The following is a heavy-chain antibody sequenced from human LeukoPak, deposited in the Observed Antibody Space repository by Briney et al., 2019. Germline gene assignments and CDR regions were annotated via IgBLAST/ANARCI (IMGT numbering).Heavy chain of an antibody. CDR1: GGSISSYY. CDR3: ARASSGYCSGGSCYPTAYYYYGMDV. CDR2: INYSGST. D-gene: IGHD2-15*01. V-gene: IGHV4-59*08. Sequence: SETLSLTCNVAGGSISSYYWSWIRQPPGKGLEWIGYINYSGSTNYNPSLKTRVTISVDTSKNQFSLKLSSVTAADTAVYYCARASSGYCSGGSCYPTAYYYYGMDVWGQGTTVTVSS. J-gene: IGHJ6*02.